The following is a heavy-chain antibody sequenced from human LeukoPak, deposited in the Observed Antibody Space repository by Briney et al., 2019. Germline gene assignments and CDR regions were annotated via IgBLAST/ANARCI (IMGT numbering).Heavy chain of an antibody. V-gene: IGHV3-48*01. CDR2: ISSGSSTI. J-gene: IGHJ4*02. CDR1: GFSFSSYS. D-gene: IGHD2-15*01. CDR3: ASNCSGGSLRY. Sequence: GGSLRLSCAASGFSFSSYSMNWVRQAPGKGLEWISYISSGSSTIFYADSVKGRFTISRDNAKNSLYLQMNSLRAEDTAVYYCASNCSGGSLRYWGQGTLVTVSS.